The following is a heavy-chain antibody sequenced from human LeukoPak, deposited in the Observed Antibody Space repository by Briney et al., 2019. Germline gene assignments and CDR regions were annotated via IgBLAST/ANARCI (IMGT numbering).Heavy chain of an antibody. CDR1: GYTFTSYY. D-gene: IGHD3-16*02. J-gene: IGHJ4*02. CDR3: ARDNSYDYVWGSYRYPDY. CDR2: INPSGGST. Sequence: APVKVSCKASGYTFTSYYMHWVRQAPGQGLEWMGIINPSGGSTSYAQKFQGRVTMTRDTSTSTVYMELSSLRSEDTAVYYCARDNSYDYVWGSYRYPDYWGQGTLVTVSS. V-gene: IGHV1-46*01.